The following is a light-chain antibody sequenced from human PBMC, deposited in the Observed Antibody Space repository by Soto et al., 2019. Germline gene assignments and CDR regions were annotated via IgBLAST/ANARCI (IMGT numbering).Light chain of an antibody. CDR3: QQYNNWPPLT. CDR1: QTVGSN. J-gene: IGKJ4*01. CDR2: GAS. V-gene: IGKV3-15*01. Sequence: EIVMTQSPATLSVYPGERATLSCRASQTVGSNLAWYQQKPGQAPRLLFYGASTRATGIPARFSGSGSGTEFTLTIRSLQSEDFAVYYCQQYNNWPPLTFGGGTKVEIK.